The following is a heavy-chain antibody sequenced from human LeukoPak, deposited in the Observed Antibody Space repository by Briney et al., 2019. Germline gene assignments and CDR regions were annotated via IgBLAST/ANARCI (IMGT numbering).Heavy chain of an antibody. J-gene: IGHJ4*02. V-gene: IGHV3-23*01. CDR2: INPSGGAT. D-gene: IGHD2-2*01. CDR1: GFTFSSYN. CDR3: AKALSASSYDY. Sequence: GGSLRLSCAASGFTFSSYNMGWVRQAPGKGLEWVSDINPSGGATYYADSVKGRFTISRDNSKNTLYLQRNSLRAEDTAVYYCAKALSASSYDYWGQGTLVTVSS.